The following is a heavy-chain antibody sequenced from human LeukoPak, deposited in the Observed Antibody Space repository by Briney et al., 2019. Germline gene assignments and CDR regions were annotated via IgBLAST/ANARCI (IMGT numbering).Heavy chain of an antibody. CDR3: TKYRTTMTTFDY. D-gene: IGHD4-17*01. Sequence: GGSLRLSCAASGFTFSNYDMHWLRQAPGKGLEGVAFIRYDGSDKYYADSVKGRFTISRDNSKNTLYLQVNSLRVEDTAIYYCTKYRTTMTTFDYWGQGTLVTVSS. V-gene: IGHV3-30*02. J-gene: IGHJ4*02. CDR1: GFTFSNYD. CDR2: IRYDGSDK.